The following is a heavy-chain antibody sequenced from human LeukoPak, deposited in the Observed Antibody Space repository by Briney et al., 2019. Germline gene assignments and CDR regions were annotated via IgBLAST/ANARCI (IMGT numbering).Heavy chain of an antibody. Sequence: GGSLRLSCVASGFTFSTYGMSWVRQAPGKGLEWVSAISGSGYADSVKGRFTISRDNSKNTLYLQMNSLRAEDTAVYYCAKRRGLELLYYYYMDVWGKGTTVTVSS. CDR3: AKRRGLELLYYYYMDV. D-gene: IGHD1-7*01. V-gene: IGHV3-23*01. CDR1: GFTFSTYG. J-gene: IGHJ6*03. CDR2: ISGSG.